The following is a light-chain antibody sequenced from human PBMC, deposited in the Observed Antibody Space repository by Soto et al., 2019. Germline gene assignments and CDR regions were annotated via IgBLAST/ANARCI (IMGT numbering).Light chain of an antibody. J-gene: IGLJ1*01. CDR3: CSYAGSYTYV. CDR2: DVT. V-gene: IGLV2-11*01. CDR1: NSDVGGYNY. Sequence: QSARTQPRSVSGSPGQSVTISCTGTNSDVGGYNYVSWYQHHPGKAPKLMIFDVTKRPSGVPDRFSGSKSGNTASLTISGLQTEDEADYYCCSYAGSYTYVFGTGTKVTVL.